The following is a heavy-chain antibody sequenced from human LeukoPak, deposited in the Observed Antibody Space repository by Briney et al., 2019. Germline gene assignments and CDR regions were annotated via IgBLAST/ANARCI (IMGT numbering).Heavy chain of an antibody. D-gene: IGHD2-2*01. Sequence: GSLRLSCAASGFTFSSYSMNWVRQAPGKGLEWVSSISSSSSYIYYADSVKGRFTISRDNAKNSLYLQMNSLRAEDTAVYYCAREGDIVVVPAGPADYWGQGTLVTVSS. CDR2: ISSSSSYI. V-gene: IGHV3-21*01. J-gene: IGHJ4*02. CDR1: GFTFSSYS. CDR3: AREGDIVVVPAGPADY.